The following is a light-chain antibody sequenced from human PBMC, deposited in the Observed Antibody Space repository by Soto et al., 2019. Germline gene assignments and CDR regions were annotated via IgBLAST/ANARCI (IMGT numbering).Light chain of an antibody. V-gene: IGKV3-15*01. CDR2: DAS. CDR1: QSVSRN. CDR3: QHYNNWPIT. J-gene: IGKJ5*01. Sequence: EMVMTQSPATLSVSPGERATLSCRASQSVSRNLAWYQQKPGQAPRLLIYDASTRATGIPARFSGSGSGTEFSLTISSLQSEDFAVYYCQHYNNWPITFGQGTRLETK.